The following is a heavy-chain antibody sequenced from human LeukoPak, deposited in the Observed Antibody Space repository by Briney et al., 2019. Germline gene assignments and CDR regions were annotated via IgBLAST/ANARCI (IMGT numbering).Heavy chain of an antibody. J-gene: IGHJ3*02. CDR1: GGTFSSYA. CDR2: IIPIFGTA. CDR3: ARKGATRGYAFDI. Sequence: GASVKVSCKASGGTFSSYAISWVRQAPGQGLEWMGGIIPIFGTANYAQKFQGRVTITADESTSTAYMELSSLRSEDTAVYYCARKGATRGYAFDIWGQGTMVTVSS. D-gene: IGHD4/OR15-4a*01. V-gene: IGHV1-69*01.